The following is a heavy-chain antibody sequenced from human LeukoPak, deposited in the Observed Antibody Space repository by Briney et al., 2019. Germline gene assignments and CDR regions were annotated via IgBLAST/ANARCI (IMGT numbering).Heavy chain of an antibody. CDR2: INPNSGGT. J-gene: IGHJ4*02. V-gene: IGHV1-2*02. CDR3: ARAHRYCSGGSCYSVPGVY. CDR1: GYTFTGYY. D-gene: IGHD2-15*01. Sequence: ASVKVSCKASGYTFTGYYMHWVRQAPGQGLEWMGWINPNSGGTNYAQKFQGRVTMTRDTSISTAYMELRSLRSDDTAVYYCARAHRYCSGGSCYSVPGVYWGQGTLVTVSS.